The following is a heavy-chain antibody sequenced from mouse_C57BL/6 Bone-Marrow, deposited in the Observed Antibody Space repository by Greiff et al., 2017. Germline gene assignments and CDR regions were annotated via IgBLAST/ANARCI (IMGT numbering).Heavy chain of an antibody. V-gene: IGHV5-17*01. J-gene: IGHJ1*03. CDR2: ISSGSSTI. CDR3: ARHGYFDV. Sequence: EVMLVESGGGLVKPGGSLTLSCAASGFTFSDYGMHWVRQAPEKGLEWVAYISSGSSTIYYADTVKGRFTISRDNAKNTLFLQMTSLRSEDTAMYYCARHGYFDVWGTGTTVTVSS. CDR1: GFTFSDYG.